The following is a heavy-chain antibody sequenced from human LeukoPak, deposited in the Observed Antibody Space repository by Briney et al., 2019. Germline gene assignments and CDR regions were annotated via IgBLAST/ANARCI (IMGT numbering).Heavy chain of an antibody. V-gene: IGHV3-23*01. D-gene: IGHD2-8*01. CDR3: AKDTSIGRYCTNGVCSPFDY. J-gene: IGHJ4*02. Sequence: GGSLRLSCAASGLTFSSYAMSWVRQAPGKGLEWVSAISDSGGSTYDADSVKGRFTISRDNSKNTLYLQMNSLGAEDTAVYYCAKDTSIGRYCTNGVCSPFDYWGQGTLVTVSS. CDR2: ISDSGGST. CDR1: GLTFSSYA.